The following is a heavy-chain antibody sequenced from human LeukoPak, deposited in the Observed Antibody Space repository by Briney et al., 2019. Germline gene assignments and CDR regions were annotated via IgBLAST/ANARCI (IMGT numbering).Heavy chain of an antibody. V-gene: IGHV3-30*02. CDR3: AKGYYDDPLDAFDI. J-gene: IGHJ3*02. CDR1: GFTFSSYG. CDR2: IRYDGSDK. D-gene: IGHD3-22*01. Sequence: GGSLRLSCAASGFTFSSYGMHWVRQAPGKGLEWVAFIRYDGSDKYYADSVKGRFTISRDNSKNTLYLQMNSLRAEDTAVYYCAKGYYDDPLDAFDIWGQGAMVTVSS.